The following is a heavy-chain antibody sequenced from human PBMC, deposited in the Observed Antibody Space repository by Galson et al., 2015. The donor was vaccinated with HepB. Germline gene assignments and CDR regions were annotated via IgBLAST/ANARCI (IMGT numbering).Heavy chain of an antibody. D-gene: IGHD3-9*01. CDR1: GFTSSGYS. J-gene: IGHJ4*02. CDR2: ISFTNNFI. CDR3: ARDARPRYGPLPGFHVFDY. V-gene: IGHV3-21*01. Sequence: SLRLSCAASGFTSSGYSMNWVRQAPGKGLEWVSSISFTNNFINYADSVKGRLTIPGDKAKNSLYLQMSSLRAEDTAVYYCARDARPRYGPLPGFHVFDYWGQGILVAVSS.